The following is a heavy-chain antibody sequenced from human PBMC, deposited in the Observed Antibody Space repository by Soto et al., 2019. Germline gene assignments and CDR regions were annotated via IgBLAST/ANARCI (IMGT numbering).Heavy chain of an antibody. CDR1: SGSISSGHW. CDR2: IYQSGGT. J-gene: IGHJ6*02. CDR3: ATNSYYSLGV. V-gene: IGHV4-4*02. Sequence: QVQLQESGPGLVKPSGTLSLTCAVSSGSISSGHWWNWVRQPPGKGLEWIGEIYQSGGTHYNPSPKSRVTVSVDKSMNQFSLKLTSVTAAETAVYYCATNSYYSLGVWGQGTTVTVSS.